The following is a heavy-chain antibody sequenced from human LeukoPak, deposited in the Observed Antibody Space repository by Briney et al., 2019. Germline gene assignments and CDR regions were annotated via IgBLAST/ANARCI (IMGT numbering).Heavy chain of an antibody. D-gene: IGHD2-21*02. CDR2: ISSDGSST. V-gene: IGHV3-74*01. Sequence: PGGSLRLSCAASGFTFSSSWMHWVRQAPGKGLVWVSRISSDGSSTNYADSVKGRFTISRDNAKNTLYLQINTLRDEDTAVYYCATVNCGVDCHAWGQGAWSPSPQ. J-gene: IGHJ5*02. CDR3: ATVNCGVDCHA. CDR1: GFTFSSSW.